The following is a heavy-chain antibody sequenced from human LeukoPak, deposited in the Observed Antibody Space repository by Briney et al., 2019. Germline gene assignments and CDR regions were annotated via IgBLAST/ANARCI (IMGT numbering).Heavy chain of an antibody. CDR3: ARAIAVAEGY. V-gene: IGHV3-21*01. J-gene: IGHJ4*02. CDR2: ISGGSGYI. Sequence: GGSLRLSCAASGFTFSSYSMNWVRQAPGKGLEWVSYISGGSGYIYYADLVKGRFTISRDNAKNSLYLQMNSLRAEDTAVYYCARAIAVAEGYWGQGTLVTVSS. CDR1: GFTFSSYS. D-gene: IGHD6-19*01.